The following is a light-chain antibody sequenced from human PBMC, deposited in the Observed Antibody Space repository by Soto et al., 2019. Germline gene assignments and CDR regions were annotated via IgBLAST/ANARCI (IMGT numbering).Light chain of an antibody. CDR1: QSIVNW. J-gene: IGKJ2*01. CDR2: DAS. Sequence: DIQMTQSPSTLSASVGDRVIVTCRASQSIVNWLAWYQQKPGKAPKLLISDASKLESGVPSRFSGVGSGTEFTLTISRLQPDESATYFCQQYNLDPYTFGQGTKLEIK. V-gene: IGKV1-5*01. CDR3: QQYNLDPYT.